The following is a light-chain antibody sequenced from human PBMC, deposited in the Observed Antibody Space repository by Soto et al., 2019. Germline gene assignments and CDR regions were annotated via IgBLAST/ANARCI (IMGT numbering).Light chain of an antibody. Sequence: EIVLTQSPGTLYLSPGERATLSCMASQSVTSNYLAWYQQKRGQAPRLLIYDASNRATGIPARFSGSGSGTDFTLTISSLEPEDFAVYYCQQRSNWPPITFGQGTRLEIK. J-gene: IGKJ5*01. V-gene: IGKV3-11*01. CDR3: QQRSNWPPIT. CDR2: DAS. CDR1: QSVTSNY.